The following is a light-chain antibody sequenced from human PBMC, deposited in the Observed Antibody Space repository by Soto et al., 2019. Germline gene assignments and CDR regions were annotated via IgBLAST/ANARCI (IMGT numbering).Light chain of an antibody. V-gene: IGKV3-20*01. CDR1: QSVSSSY. CDR2: GAS. Sequence: EIVLTQSPGTLSLSPGERATLSCRASQSVSSSYLAWYQQKPGQAPRLLIYGASSRATGIPDRFSGSGSGTDCTLTISRLEPEAFAVYYCQQYGSSPSVTFGQGTKVEIK. CDR3: QQYGSSPSVT. J-gene: IGKJ1*01.